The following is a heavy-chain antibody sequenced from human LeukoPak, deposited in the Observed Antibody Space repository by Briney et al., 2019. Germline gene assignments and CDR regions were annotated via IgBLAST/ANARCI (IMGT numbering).Heavy chain of an antibody. Sequence: PSETLSLTCTVSGYSISSGYYWGWIRQPPGKGLEWIGSISHSGSPYYNPSLKSRVTISVHTSKNQFSLKLSSVTAADTAVYYCARTTEGGYTYGYFYYYYMDVWGKGTTVTISS. CDR3: ARTTEGGYTYGYFYYYYMDV. J-gene: IGHJ6*03. CDR1: GYSISSGYY. V-gene: IGHV4-38-2*02. CDR2: ISHSGSP. D-gene: IGHD5-18*01.